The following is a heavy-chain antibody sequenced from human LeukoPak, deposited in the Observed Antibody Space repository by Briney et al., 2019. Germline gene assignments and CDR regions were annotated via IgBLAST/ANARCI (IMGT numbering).Heavy chain of an antibody. D-gene: IGHD3-16*01. Sequence: SETLSLTCAVYGGSFSGYYWSWIRQPPGKGLEWIGEINHSGSTNYNPSLKSRVTISVDTSKNQFSLKLSSVTAADTAVYYCARVKDPGGYYYYYYMDIWGKGNTVTVSS. V-gene: IGHV4-34*01. CDR2: INHSGST. J-gene: IGHJ6*03. CDR3: ARVKDPGGYYYYYYMDI. CDR1: GGSFSGYY.